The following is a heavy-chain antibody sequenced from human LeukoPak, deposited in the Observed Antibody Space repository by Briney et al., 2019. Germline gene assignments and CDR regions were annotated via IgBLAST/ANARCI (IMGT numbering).Heavy chain of an antibody. CDR2: INHSGST. CDR3: ARYYDFWSGYYTGYYYGMDV. D-gene: IGHD3-3*01. J-gene: IGHJ6*02. Sequence: SETLSLTCAVYGGSLSGYYWSWIRQPPGKGLEWIGEINHSGSTNYNPSLKSRVTISVDTSKNQFSLKLSSVTAADTAVYYCARYYDFWSGYYTGYYYGMDVWGQGTTVTVSS. V-gene: IGHV4-34*01. CDR1: GGSLSGYY.